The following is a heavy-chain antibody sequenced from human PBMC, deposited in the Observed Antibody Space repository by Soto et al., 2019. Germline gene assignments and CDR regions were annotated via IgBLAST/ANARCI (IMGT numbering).Heavy chain of an antibody. J-gene: IGHJ6*02. D-gene: IGHD1-20*01. CDR2: IYYSGIT. Sequence: PSETLSLTCTVSGGSISSYYWSWIRHPPGKGLEWIGYIYYSGITNYNPSLKSRVTISVDTSKNQFSLKLSSVTAADTAVYYCARYKSNYYYGMDVWGQGTTVTV. CDR3: ARYKSNYYYGMDV. CDR1: GGSISSYY. V-gene: IGHV4-59*01.